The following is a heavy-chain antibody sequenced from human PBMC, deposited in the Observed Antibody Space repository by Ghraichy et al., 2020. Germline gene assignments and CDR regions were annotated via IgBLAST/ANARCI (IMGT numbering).Heavy chain of an antibody. CDR1: GFTFSNYA. D-gene: IGHD4-17*01. J-gene: IGHJ4*02. V-gene: IGHV3-23*01. Sequence: GSLRLSCAASGFTFSNYAMSWVRQAPGKGLEWVSGVSGTGGSTYYADSVKGRFTIFRDNSKNMLYLQMSSLRADDTAVYYCTKDHRFGDYNHFWGQGTLVTVSS. CDR2: VSGTGGST. CDR3: TKDHRFGDYNHF.